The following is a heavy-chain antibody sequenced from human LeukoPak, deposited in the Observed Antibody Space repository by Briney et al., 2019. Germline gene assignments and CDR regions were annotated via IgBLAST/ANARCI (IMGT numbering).Heavy chain of an antibody. CDR1: YW. CDR2: IYPGDSDT. CDR3: ARHQCSGGSCYPTEDY. Sequence: YWSWIRQHPGKGLEWMGIIYPGDSDTRYSPSFQGQITISADKSISTAYLQWSSLKASDTAMYYCARHQCSGGSCYPTEDYWGQGTLVTVSS. J-gene: IGHJ4*02. D-gene: IGHD2-15*01. V-gene: IGHV5-51*01.